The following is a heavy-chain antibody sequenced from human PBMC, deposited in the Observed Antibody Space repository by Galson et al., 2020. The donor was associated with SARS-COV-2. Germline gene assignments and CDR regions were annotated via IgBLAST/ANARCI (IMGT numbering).Heavy chain of an antibody. CDR1: GYTFTNND. CDR2: MNPNSGNT. CDR3: ARGTNPPDY. J-gene: IGHJ4*02. Sequence: ASVKVSCKTSGYTFTNNDINWVRQASGQGLEWTGWMNPNSGNTGYAQKFQGRVTMTRDTSIATAYMELSSLTSDDTAVYYCARGTNPPDYWGQGTLVTVSS. V-gene: IGHV1-8*02.